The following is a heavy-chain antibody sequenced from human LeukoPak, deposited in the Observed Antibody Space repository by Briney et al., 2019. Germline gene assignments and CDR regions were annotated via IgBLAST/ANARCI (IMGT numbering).Heavy chain of an antibody. D-gene: IGHD6-6*01. CDR2: MNANSVIT. V-gene: IGHV1-8*01. Sequence: ASLKVSCKASGYTFTSYDINCVRQATGQGLEWRGWMNANSVITDYAQKCQGRVTMTRNTSISTAYMELSSLRSEDTAVYYCARGRSIAARRGLGFWGQGTLVTVSS. CDR3: ARGRSIAARRGLGF. J-gene: IGHJ4*02. CDR1: GYTFTSYD.